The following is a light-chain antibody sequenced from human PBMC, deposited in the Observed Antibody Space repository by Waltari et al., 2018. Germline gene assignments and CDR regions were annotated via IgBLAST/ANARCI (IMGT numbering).Light chain of an antibody. CDR3: SSYTSSSTWV. J-gene: IGLJ3*02. Sequence: QSALTQPASVSGSPGQSINISCTGTSSDVGGSNYVSWSHQHPGKAPTLMISDVSKRPSGVSHRFTCSTSDTTAALTISWLQAEDEADYYCSSYTSSSTWVFGGGTKLTVL. CDR2: DVS. CDR1: SSDVGGSNY. V-gene: IGLV2-14*01.